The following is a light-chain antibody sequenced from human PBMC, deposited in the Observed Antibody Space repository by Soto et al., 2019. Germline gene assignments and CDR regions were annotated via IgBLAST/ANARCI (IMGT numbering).Light chain of an antibody. CDR2: DAY. J-gene: IGKJ5*01. CDR1: QSFRGL. Sequence: EVVLTQSPVTLSLSPGERATLSCRASQSFRGLLAWYQQKPGQAPRLLIYDAYNRATGIPPRFSGSGSGTDFTLTISSLEPEDSAVYYCQQRTKRFTFGQGTRLEIK. V-gene: IGKV3-11*01. CDR3: QQRTKRFT.